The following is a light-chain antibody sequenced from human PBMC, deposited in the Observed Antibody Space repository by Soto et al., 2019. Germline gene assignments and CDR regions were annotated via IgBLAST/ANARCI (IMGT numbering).Light chain of an antibody. Sequence: EIVFTQSPATLSLSPGESATLSCRASQSVSSYLAWYQQNPGQAPRLLIYDASNRATGIPARFSGSGSGTEFTPPTGSLKSQDLAVYYGQKYNIWPPITVGQGTRREIK. CDR1: QSVSSY. V-gene: IGKV3-11*01. CDR2: DAS. CDR3: QKYNIWPPIT. J-gene: IGKJ5*01.